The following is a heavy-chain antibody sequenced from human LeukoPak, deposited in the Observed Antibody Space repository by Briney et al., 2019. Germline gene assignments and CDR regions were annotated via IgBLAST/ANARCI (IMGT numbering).Heavy chain of an antibody. D-gene: IGHD2-15*01. J-gene: IGHJ3*02. V-gene: IGHV4-59*08. Sequence: SETLSLTCTVSGGSISSYYWSWIRQPPGKGLEWIGYICYGGGTNYNPSLKSRVTISVDTSKNQFSLKLSSVTAADTAVYYCARQYCSGATCYVDAFDIWGQGTIVSVSA. CDR3: ARQYCSGATCYVDAFDI. CDR2: ICYGGGT. CDR1: GGSISSYY.